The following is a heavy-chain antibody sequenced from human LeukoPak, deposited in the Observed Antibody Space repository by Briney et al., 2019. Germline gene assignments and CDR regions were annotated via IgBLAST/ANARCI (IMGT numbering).Heavy chain of an antibody. V-gene: IGHV3-74*01. J-gene: IGHJ6*02. Sequence: PGGSLRLSCAASGFTFSSYWMHWVRQAPGKGLVWVSRINSDGSSTSYADSVKGRFTISRDNAKNTLYPQMNSLRAEDTAVYYCARDIEVTIFGVVIGSYGMDVWGQGTTVTVSS. CDR1: GFTFSSYW. CDR2: INSDGSST. D-gene: IGHD3-3*01. CDR3: ARDIEVTIFGVVIGSYGMDV.